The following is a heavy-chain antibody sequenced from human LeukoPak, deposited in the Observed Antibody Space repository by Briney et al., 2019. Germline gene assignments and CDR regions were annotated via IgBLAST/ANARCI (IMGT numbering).Heavy chain of an antibody. CDR2: IYYTGSA. CDR3: ARPETTGTYYY. Sequence: GSLRLSCAASGFSFSTYYVNWVRQPPGKGLEWIGSIYYTGSAYYNPSLKSRVIISVDTSKNQFSLKLTSVTAADTAVYYCARPETTGTYYYWGQGTLVTVSS. V-gene: IGHV4-39*01. D-gene: IGHD1-26*01. J-gene: IGHJ4*02. CDR1: GFSFSTYY.